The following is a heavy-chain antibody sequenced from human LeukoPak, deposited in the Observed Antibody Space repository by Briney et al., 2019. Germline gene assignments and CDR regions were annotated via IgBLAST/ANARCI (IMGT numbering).Heavy chain of an antibody. J-gene: IGHJ3*02. CDR2: INPNSGGT. CDR3: ARSYYYDSSGYYERGFDAFDI. D-gene: IGHD3-22*01. V-gene: IGHV1-2*06. Sequence: ASVKVSCKDSGYTFTGYYMHWVRQAPGQGLEWMGRINPNSGGTNYAQKFQGRVTMTRDTSISTAYMELSRLRSDDTAVYYCARSYYYDSSGYYERGFDAFDIWGQGTMVTVSS. CDR1: GYTFTGYY.